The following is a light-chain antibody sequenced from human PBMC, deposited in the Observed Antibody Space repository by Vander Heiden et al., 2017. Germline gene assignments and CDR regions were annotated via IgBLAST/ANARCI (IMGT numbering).Light chain of an antibody. CDR1: QSVLYSSNNKNY. V-gene: IGKV4-1*01. CDR3: QQYYSTPRT. CDR2: WAS. Sequence: DIVMTQSGDSLGVSLGERATINCKSSQSVLYSSNNKNYLAWYQQKPGQPPKLLIYWASTRESGVPDRFSGSGSGTDFTLTISSLQAEDVAVYYCQQYYSTPRTFGQGTKVEIK. J-gene: IGKJ1*01.